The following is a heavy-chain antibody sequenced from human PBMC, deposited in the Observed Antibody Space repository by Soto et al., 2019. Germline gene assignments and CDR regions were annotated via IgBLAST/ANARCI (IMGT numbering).Heavy chain of an antibody. CDR1: GFTFSSYA. J-gene: IGHJ5*02. Sequence: GGSLRLSCAASGFTFSSYAMHWVRQAPGKGLEWVAVISYDGSNKYYADSVKGRFTISRDNSKNTLYLQMNSLRAEDTAVYYCARDPTPRIAARPGYNWFDPWGQGTLVTVSS. D-gene: IGHD6-6*01. CDR2: ISYDGSNK. V-gene: IGHV3-30-3*01. CDR3: ARDPTPRIAARPGYNWFDP.